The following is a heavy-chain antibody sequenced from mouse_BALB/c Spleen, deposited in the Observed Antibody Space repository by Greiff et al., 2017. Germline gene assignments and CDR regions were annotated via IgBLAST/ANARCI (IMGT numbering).Heavy chain of an antibody. CDR1: GFAFSSYD. CDR3: ARDGNGYYYAMDY. Sequence: DVKLVESGGGLVKPGGSLKLSCAASGFAFSSYDMSWVRQTPEKRLEWVAYISSGGGSTYYPDTVKGRFTISRDNAKNTLYLQMSSLKSEDTAMYYCARDGNGYYYAMDYWGQGTSVTVSS. CDR2: ISSGGGST. D-gene: IGHD2-1*01. J-gene: IGHJ4*01. V-gene: IGHV5-12-1*01.